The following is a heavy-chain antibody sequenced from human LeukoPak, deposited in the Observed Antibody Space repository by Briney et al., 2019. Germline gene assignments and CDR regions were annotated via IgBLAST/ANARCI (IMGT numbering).Heavy chain of an antibody. CDR3: ARQWLVSPLFDY. V-gene: IGHV4-34*01. Sequence: SETLSLTCAVYGGSFSGYYWSWIRQPPGKGLEWIGEINRSGSTNYNPSLRSRVTVSVHTSKNQLSLKLSSVTAADTAVYYCARQWLVSPLFDYWGQGTLVTVSS. CDR2: INRSGST. CDR1: GGSFSGYY. D-gene: IGHD6-19*01. J-gene: IGHJ4*02.